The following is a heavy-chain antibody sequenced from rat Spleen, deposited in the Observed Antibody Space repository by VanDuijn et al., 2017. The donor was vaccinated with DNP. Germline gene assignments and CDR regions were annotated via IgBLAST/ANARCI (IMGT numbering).Heavy chain of an antibody. V-gene: IGHV1-43*01. CDR1: GYTFTTYY. CDR3: ARWGGPGYFDY. CDR2: INMGSGGT. D-gene: IGHD1-4*01. Sequence: QVQLQQSGAELAKPGSSVMISCRASGYTFTTYYIGWIKQTTRQGLEFIGYINMGSGGTNYNEKFKGKATLTVGKSSSTAFMQLSSLTPDDSAVYYCARWGGPGYFDYWGQGVMVTVSS. J-gene: IGHJ2*01.